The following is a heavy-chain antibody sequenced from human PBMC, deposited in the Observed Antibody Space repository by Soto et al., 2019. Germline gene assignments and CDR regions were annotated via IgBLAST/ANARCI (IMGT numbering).Heavy chain of an antibody. V-gene: IGHV1-69*01. Sequence: QVQLVQSGAEVKKPGSSVKVSCKASGGTFSSYAISWVRQAPGQGLEWMGGIIPIFGTANYAQKFQGRVTITADESTSTAYMELSSLRSEDTAVYYCARSIAVAGTVMGALDYWGQEPWSPSPQ. D-gene: IGHD6-19*01. CDR2: IIPIFGTA. J-gene: IGHJ4*01. CDR1: GGTFSSYA. CDR3: ARSIAVAGTVMGALDY.